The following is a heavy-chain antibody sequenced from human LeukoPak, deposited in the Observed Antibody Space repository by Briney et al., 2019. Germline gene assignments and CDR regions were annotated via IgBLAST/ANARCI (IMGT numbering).Heavy chain of an antibody. CDR2: ISWNSGSI. CDR3: AKEAIIASAFDI. CDR1: GFTFDDYA. D-gene: IGHD6-13*01. Sequence: PVGFLRLSCVASGFTFDDYAMHWVRQAPGKGLEWVSGISWNSGSIGYADSVKGRFTISRDNAKNSLYLQMNSLRAEDMALYYCAKEAIIASAFDIWGQGTMVTVSS. J-gene: IGHJ3*02. V-gene: IGHV3-9*03.